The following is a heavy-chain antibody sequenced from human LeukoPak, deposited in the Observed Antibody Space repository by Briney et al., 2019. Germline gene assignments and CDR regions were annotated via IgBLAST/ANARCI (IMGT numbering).Heavy chain of an antibody. CDR3: AGCAGNSCYFDY. D-gene: IGHD1-1*01. CDR2: IKQDGSAK. Sequence: GGSLRLSCAASGFSFSSYWMSWVRQAPGKGLEWVANIKQDGSAKNYVDSVKGRFTISRDNAKNSLYLQLNSLRAEDTAVYYCAGCAGNSCYFDYWGQGTLVIVSS. CDR1: GFSFSSYW. J-gene: IGHJ4*02. V-gene: IGHV3-7*01.